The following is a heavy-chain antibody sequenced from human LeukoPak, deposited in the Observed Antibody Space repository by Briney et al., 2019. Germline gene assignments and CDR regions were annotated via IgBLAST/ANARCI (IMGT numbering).Heavy chain of an antibody. CDR2: IHSDGSST. V-gene: IGHV3-74*01. J-gene: IGHJ6*03. D-gene: IGHD6-19*01. CDR3: ARVGPIAVAGTHPDYYYYYMDV. CDR1: RFTFSTYW. Sequence: GGSLRLSCAASRFTFSTYWMHWVRQAPGKGLVWVSRIHSDGSSTSYADSVKGRFTISRDNAKNTLYLQMNSLRAEDTAVYYCARVGPIAVAGTHPDYYYYYMDVWGKGTTVTVSS.